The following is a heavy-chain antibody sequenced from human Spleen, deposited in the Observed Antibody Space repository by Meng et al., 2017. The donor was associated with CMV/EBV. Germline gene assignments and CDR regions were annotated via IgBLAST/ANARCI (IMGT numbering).Heavy chain of an antibody. CDR1: GFTVSSNY. CDR3: ARDLVASTGKSFDY. D-gene: IGHD2-15*01. J-gene: IGHJ4*02. Sequence: GESLKISCAASGFTVSSNYMTWVRQAPGKGLEWVSVIYPGGGTYYADSVKGRFTISRDKSKNTMYLQMTSLRADDTAVYYCARDLVASTGKSFDYWGQGTLVTVSS. CDR2: IYPGGGT. V-gene: IGHV3-53*01.